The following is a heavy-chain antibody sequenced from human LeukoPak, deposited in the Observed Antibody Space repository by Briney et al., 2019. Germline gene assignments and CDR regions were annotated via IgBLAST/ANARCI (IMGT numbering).Heavy chain of an antibody. CDR2: MNPNSGDT. J-gene: IGHJ5*01. CDR3: ARGRNPTATYGARSPTRFDS. CDR1: GYTFINYD. Sequence: ASVKVSCKASGYTFINYDINWVRQATGQGLEWMGWMNPNSGDTAYAQKFQGRVTITRNTSITTAYMELSSLRSEDTAVYYCARGRNPTATYGARSPTRFDSWGQGTLVTVSS. V-gene: IGHV1-8*03. D-gene: IGHD4/OR15-4a*01.